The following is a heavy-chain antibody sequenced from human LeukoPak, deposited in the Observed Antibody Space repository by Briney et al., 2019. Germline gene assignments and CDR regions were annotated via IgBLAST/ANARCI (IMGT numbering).Heavy chain of an antibody. CDR3: ARCTASCYANAFDV. V-gene: IGHV3-30*12. D-gene: IGHD2-2*01. Sequence: GGSLRLSCAASGFTFSSYGIHWVRQAPGKGLEWVAVTSYDGTKKDYADHVKGRFTISRDNSQNTLYLQMNSLRPEDTAVYYCARCTASCYANAFDVWGQGTLLTVSS. CDR1: GFTFSSYG. J-gene: IGHJ3*01. CDR2: TSYDGTKK.